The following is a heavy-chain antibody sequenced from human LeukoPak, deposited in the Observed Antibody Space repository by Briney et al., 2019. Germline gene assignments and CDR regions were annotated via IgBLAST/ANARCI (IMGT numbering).Heavy chain of an antibody. CDR1: GNYW. CDR3: AKEAAAPSYYYYGMDV. V-gene: IGHV3-74*01. CDR2: INSDGSWT. D-gene: IGHD6-13*01. J-gene: IGHJ6*02. Sequence: QSGGSLRLSCAASGNYWMHWVRQAPGKGLVWVSHINSDGSWTSYADSVKGRFTISRDNFKNMLYLQMNSLRAEDTAMYYCAKEAAAPSYYYYGMDVWGQGTTVTVSS.